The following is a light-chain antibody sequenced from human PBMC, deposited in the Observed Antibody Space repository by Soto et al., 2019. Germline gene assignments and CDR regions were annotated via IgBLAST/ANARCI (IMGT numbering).Light chain of an antibody. V-gene: IGKV1-5*01. CDR1: QNISSR. Sequence: DFQMTQSPSTLSASVGDRVTITCRASQNISSRLAWFQQKPGKAPKLLIYDASSWESGVQQRFSGSGSGTEVTLTISSLQTDDFSTYYCQQDRSYWTFGEGTKVDI. CDR3: QQDRSYWT. CDR2: DAS. J-gene: IGKJ4*01.